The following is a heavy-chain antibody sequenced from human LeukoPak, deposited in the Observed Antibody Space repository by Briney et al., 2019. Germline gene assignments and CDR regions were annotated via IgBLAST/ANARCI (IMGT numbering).Heavy chain of an antibody. CDR1: GYIFTSYG. CDR3: ARSGSSSWSSLLDY. Sequence: ASVKVSCKASGYIFTSYGITWVRQAPGQGLEWMGRITTFNDGTVLAEKFRARITMTTDTTTAYMTLRKLRSDDTAVYYCARSGSSSWSSLLDYWGQGSLVIVS. J-gene: IGHJ4*02. D-gene: IGHD6-13*01. CDR2: ITTFNDGT. V-gene: IGHV1-18*01.